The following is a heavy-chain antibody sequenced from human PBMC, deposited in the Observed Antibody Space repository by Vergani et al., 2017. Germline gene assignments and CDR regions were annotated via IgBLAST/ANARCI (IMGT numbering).Heavy chain of an antibody. CDR1: GFLLSNYW. D-gene: IGHD6-13*01. J-gene: IGHJ4*02. CDR3: ALMGRQQLVQSEYYFDY. V-gene: IGHV3-7*01. CDR2: IKKDGSDK. Sequence: EVQLVESGGGLVQPGGSLRLSCEASGFLLSNYWMTWVRQPPGKGLEWVANIKKDGSDKFYADSVKGRFTISRDNAQNSLFLQMDSLRAEDTGLYFCALMGRQQLVQSEYYFDYWGQGSLVIVSS.